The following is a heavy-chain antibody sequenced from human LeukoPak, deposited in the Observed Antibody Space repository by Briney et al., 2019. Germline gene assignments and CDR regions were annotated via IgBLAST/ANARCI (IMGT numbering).Heavy chain of an antibody. J-gene: IGHJ4*02. CDR3: ARDSIQLWPNAIDF. V-gene: IGHV3-33*01. Sequence: GGSLRLSCAASGFTFSSYGMHWVRQAPGKGLEWVAVIWYDGSNKYYADSVKGRFTISRDNAENSLYLQMNSLRAEDTAVYYCARDSIQLWPNAIDFWGQGTLVTVSS. CDR1: GFTFSSYG. CDR2: IWYDGSNK. D-gene: IGHD1-1*01.